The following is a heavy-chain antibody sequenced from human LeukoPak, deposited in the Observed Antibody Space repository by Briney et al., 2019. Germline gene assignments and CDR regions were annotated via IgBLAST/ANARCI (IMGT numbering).Heavy chain of an antibody. CDR2: VSYDQDKK. CDR1: GFDLSAYS. J-gene: IGHJ4*02. Sequence: GGSLRLSCAASGFDLSAYSMHWARQTPGKGLEWVAVVSYDQDKKYYADSVRGRFTISRDSSQNMLYLQLNSLRAEDTAVYYCARDPFGGKIFDYWGPGSLVTVSS. V-gene: IGHV3-30*04. CDR3: ARDPFGGKIFDY. D-gene: IGHD3-16*01.